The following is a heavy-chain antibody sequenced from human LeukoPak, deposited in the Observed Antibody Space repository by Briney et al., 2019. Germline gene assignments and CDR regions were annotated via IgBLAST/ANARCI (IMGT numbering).Heavy chain of an antibody. V-gene: IGHV4-4*07. CDR1: SGSIISYY. J-gene: IGHJ6*03. CDR3: ARVGGNSYYYSFLDV. CDR2: IYSSGST. D-gene: IGHD4-23*01. Sequence: PSETLSLTCTVSSGSIISYYWSWIRQPAGKGLEYIGRIYSSGSTNYNPSLKSRVTISVDKSKNQFSLTLSSVTAADTAVYYCARVGGNSYYYSFLDVWGRGTMVTVSS.